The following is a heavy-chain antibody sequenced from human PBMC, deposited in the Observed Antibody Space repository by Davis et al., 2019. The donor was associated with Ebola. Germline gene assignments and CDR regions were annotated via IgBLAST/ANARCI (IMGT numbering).Heavy chain of an antibody. D-gene: IGHD6-13*01. CDR1: GFTFSSYS. CDR3: ARVRGAAAGTLDY. J-gene: IGHJ4*02. CDR2: ISSSSSYI. V-gene: IGHV3-21*01. Sequence: PGGSLRLSCAASGFTFSSYSMNWVRQAPGKGLEWVSSISSSSSYIYYADSVKGRFTISRDNAKNSLYLQMNSLRAEDTAVYYCARVRGAAAGTLDYWGQGTLVTVSS.